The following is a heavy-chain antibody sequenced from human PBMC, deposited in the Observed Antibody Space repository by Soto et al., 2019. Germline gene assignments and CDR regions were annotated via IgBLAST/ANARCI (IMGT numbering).Heavy chain of an antibody. V-gene: IGHV1-3*01. D-gene: IGHD6-19*01. CDR3: ARESGSGWYYY. CDR2: INADNGNT. J-gene: IGHJ4*02. CDR1: GYTFTNYV. Sequence: ASVKVSCKASGYTFTNYVIHWVRQAPGQGLEWMGWINADNGNTKYSQTFQGRVTTTRDTSASTAYMELSSLRSEDTAVYYCARESGSGWYYYWGQGTLVTVSS.